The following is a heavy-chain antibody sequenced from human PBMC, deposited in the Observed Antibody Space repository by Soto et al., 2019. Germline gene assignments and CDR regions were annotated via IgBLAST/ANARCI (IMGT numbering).Heavy chain of an antibody. Sequence: QVQLEESGGAVVQPGRSLRLSCAASGFAFSSYAMQWVRQAPGTGLEWVAGISYDGSNKHYADSVKGRYTISRDNSKTTLFLQMNSLSTEDTAVYYCVRDYNDGIGRYDYWGQGTPVTVSS. D-gene: IGHD1-1*01. CDR2: ISYDGSNK. J-gene: IGHJ4*02. CDR3: VRDYNDGIGRYDY. V-gene: IGHV3-30-3*01. CDR1: GFAFSSYA.